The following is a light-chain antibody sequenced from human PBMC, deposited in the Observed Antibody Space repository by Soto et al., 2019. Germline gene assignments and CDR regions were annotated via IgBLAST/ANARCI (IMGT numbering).Light chain of an antibody. CDR2: GAS. Sequence: EIVLTQSPGTLSLSPGERATLSCRASQSVSSSYLAWYQQKPGQAPRLLIYGASTRATGIPARFSGSRSGAEFTLTINSLQSEDFAVYYCQPYNNWPLTFGGGTKVGI. V-gene: IGKV3-15*01. CDR3: QPYNNWPLT. CDR1: QSVSSSY. J-gene: IGKJ4*01.